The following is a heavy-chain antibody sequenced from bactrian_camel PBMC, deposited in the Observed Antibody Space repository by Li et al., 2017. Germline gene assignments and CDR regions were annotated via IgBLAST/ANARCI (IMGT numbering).Heavy chain of an antibody. Sequence: VQLVESGGGSVQAGGSLRLSCAASGVSYSSYCMGWFRQAPGKEREGVTSIDRGSGSTYYDDSVKGRFTISQDNAKNTVFLQMNNLQPEDTSMYYCAAGFCTWTGHFWASEYDYWGQGTQVTVS. D-gene: IGHD8*01. CDR3: AAGFCTWTGHFWASEYDY. CDR2: IDRGSGST. J-gene: IGHJ4*01. V-gene: IGHV3S40*01. CDR1: GVSYSSYC.